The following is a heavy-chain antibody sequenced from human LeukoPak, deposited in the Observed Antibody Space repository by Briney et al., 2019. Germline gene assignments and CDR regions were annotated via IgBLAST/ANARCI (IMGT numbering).Heavy chain of an antibody. CDR1: GFTFSDYA. J-gene: IGHJ5*02. Sequence: GGSLRLSCAASGFTFSDYAMHWVRQAPGKGLEWVADISCDGNKKYYADSVRGRFTISRDNSKNTLYLQMNSLRAEDTAVYYCASKEMATEMPLRGFDPWGQGTLVAVSS. V-gene: IGHV3-30-3*01. D-gene: IGHD5-24*01. CDR3: ASKEMATEMPLRGFDP. CDR2: ISCDGNKK.